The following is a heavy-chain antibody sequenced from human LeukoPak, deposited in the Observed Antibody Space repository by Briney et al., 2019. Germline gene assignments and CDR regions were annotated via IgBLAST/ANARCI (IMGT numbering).Heavy chain of an antibody. D-gene: IGHD7-27*01. CDR3: ARGHWGLDY. V-gene: IGHV3-48*03. CDR2: ISSGSSI. Sequence: TGGSLRLSCAASGFTFSSYEMNWVRQAPGKGLEWVSFISSGSSINYADSVKGRFTISRDNAKNSLYLQMNSLRAEDTAVYYCARGHWGLDYWGQGTPVTVSS. J-gene: IGHJ4*02. CDR1: GFTFSSYE.